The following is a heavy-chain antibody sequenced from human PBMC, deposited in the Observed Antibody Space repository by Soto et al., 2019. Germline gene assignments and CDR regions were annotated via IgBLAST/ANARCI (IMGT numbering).Heavy chain of an antibody. J-gene: IGHJ4*02. V-gene: IGHV3-15*07. CDR1: GFTCTNAW. Sequence: GGSLRLSCAASGFTCTNAWFNWVRQAPGKGLEWVGRVKTQNDGGTTDYAAPVKGRFTISRDDSKNTLYLQMNSLKTEDTAVYYCTTDPVTMIVVVPSSGWGQGTLVTVSS. D-gene: IGHD3-22*01. CDR3: TTDPVTMIVVVPSSG. CDR2: VKTQNDGGTT.